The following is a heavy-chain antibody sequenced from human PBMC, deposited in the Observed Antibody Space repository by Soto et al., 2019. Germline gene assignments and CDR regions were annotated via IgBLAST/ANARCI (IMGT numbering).Heavy chain of an antibody. CDR1: GGSISSGGYY. Sequence: QVQLQESGPGLVKPSQTLSLTCTVSGGSISSGGYYWSWIRQHPGKGLEWIGYIYYSGSTYYNPSLKSRFTTSVDTSKNQFSLKLSSVTAADTAVYYCARFDSSSGQFDYWGQGTLVTVSS. CDR2: IYYSGST. V-gene: IGHV4-31*03. CDR3: ARFDSSSGQFDY. D-gene: IGHD6-13*01. J-gene: IGHJ4*02.